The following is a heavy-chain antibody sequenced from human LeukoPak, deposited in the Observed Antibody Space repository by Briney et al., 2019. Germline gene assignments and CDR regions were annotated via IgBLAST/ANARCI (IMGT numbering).Heavy chain of an antibody. V-gene: IGHV3-23*01. CDR3: AKAKKLLWFGEWNGAFDI. CDR2: SGSGGST. J-gene: IGHJ3*02. CDR1: GFTFSSYA. Sequence: GGSLRLSCAASGFTFSSYAMSWVRQAPGKGLEWVSASGSGGSTYYADSVKGRFTISRDNSKNTLYLQMNSLRAEDTAVYYCAKAKKLLWFGEWNGAFDIWGQGTMVTVSS. D-gene: IGHD3-10*01.